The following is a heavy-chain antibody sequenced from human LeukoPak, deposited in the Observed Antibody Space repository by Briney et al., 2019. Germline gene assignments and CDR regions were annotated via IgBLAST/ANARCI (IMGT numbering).Heavy chain of an antibody. CDR2: SKTKTGGGTR. V-gene: IGHV3-15*01. CDR1: GFPFTKAW. D-gene: IGHD3-10*02. Sequence: GGALRLSCAGCGFPFTKAWMSGVRQARGRGREWVGRSKTKTGGGTREYAAPVTGRFTISRDDSKNTLCLQMASLKTEDTAVYYCTTNYYVGYFDHWGQGTLVTVSS. CDR3: TTNYYVGYFDH. J-gene: IGHJ4*02.